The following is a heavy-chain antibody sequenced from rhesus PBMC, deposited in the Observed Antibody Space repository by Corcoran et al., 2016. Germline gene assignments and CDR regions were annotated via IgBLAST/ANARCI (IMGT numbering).Heavy chain of an antibody. Sequence: QVTLKESGPALVKPTQTLTLTCTFSGFSLTTNGMGVGLIRQPPGQALEWLACIYWDDDKRYSTSLKSRITISKDTSNNQVVRTMTNLDPVDTATYYWARGRWDYDISTRYSYYYGLDSWGQGVVVTVSS. CDR1: GFSLTTNGMG. D-gene: IGHD3-40*01. V-gene: IGHV2-174*01. CDR3: ARGRWDYDISTRYSYYYGLDS. CDR2: IYWDDDK. J-gene: IGHJ6*01.